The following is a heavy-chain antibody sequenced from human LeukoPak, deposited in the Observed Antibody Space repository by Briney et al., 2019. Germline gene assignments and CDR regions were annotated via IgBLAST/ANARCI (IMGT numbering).Heavy chain of an antibody. Sequence: PSETLSLTCAVYGGSFSGYYWSWIRQPPGKGLEWIGEINHSGSTNYNPSLKSRVTISVDTSKNQFSLKLSSVTAADTAVYYCARALYHYDILTGYYATDFDYWGQGTLVTVSS. CDR2: INHSGST. D-gene: IGHD3-9*01. CDR3: ARALYHYDILTGYYATDFDY. J-gene: IGHJ4*02. CDR1: GGSFSGYY. V-gene: IGHV4-34*01.